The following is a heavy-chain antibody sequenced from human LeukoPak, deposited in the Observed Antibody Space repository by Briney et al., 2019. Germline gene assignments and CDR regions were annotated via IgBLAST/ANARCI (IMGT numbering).Heavy chain of an antibody. CDR3: ARAGPGVPTTSPFDY. J-gene: IGHJ4*02. CDR2: IISHGSRS. D-gene: IGHD4/OR15-4a*01. CDR1: GFTFSRYW. Sequence: GGSLRLSCAASGFTFSRYWMHWVRHDAEKGRVWVSLIISHGSRSSYPPSLNGRFTISRHNAKNTLYLQMTSLRAEDTAVYYCARAGPGVPTTSPFDYWGQGTLVTVSS. V-gene: IGHV3-74*01.